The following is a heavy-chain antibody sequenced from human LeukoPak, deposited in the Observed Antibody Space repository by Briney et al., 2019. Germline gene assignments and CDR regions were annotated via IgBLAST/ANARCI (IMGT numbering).Heavy chain of an antibody. CDR3: ARGRGTGTIGGY. V-gene: IGHV4-34*01. J-gene: IGHJ4*02. CDR2: INHSGST. Sequence: SETLSLTCAVYGGSFSGYYWSWIRPPPGKGLEWIGEINHSGSTNYNPSLKGRVTISVDTSKNQFSLKLSSVTAADTAVYYCARGRGTGTIGGYWGQGTLVTVSS. D-gene: IGHD1-1*01. CDR1: GGSFSGYY.